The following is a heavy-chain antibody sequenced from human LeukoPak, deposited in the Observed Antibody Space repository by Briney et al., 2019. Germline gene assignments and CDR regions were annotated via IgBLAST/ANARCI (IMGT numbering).Heavy chain of an antibody. CDR3: AKGASITMVRGVRDYYYYYMDV. J-gene: IGHJ6*03. V-gene: IGHV3-21*04. D-gene: IGHD3-10*01. CDR1: GFTFNAYT. Sequence: PGGSLRLSCAASGFTFNAYTMNWVRQAPGKGLEWVSSISSSSLYIYYADSVKGRFTISRDNSKNTLYLQMNSLRAEDTAVYYCAKGASITMVRGVRDYYYYYMDVWGKGTTVTISS. CDR2: ISSSSLYI.